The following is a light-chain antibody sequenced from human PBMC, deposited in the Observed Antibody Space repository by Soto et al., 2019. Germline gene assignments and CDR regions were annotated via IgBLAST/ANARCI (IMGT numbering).Light chain of an antibody. CDR2: TDN. Sequence: QSVLTQPPSASGTPGQRVTISCSGSSSNIGSNAVNWYQQFPGTAPKLLIYTDNQRPSGVPDRFSVSKSGTSASLAISGLQSEDEADYFCAAWDGSLNAYVFGTGTKLTAL. CDR1: SSNIGSNA. J-gene: IGLJ1*01. V-gene: IGLV1-44*01. CDR3: AAWDGSLNAYV.